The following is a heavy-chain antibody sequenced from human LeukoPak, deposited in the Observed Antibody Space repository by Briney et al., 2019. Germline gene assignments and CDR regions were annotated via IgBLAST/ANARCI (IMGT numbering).Heavy chain of an antibody. Sequence: PGGSLRLSCAASGFTFSHYWMHWVRQAPGKGLVWVSHINTDGSSTTYADSVKGRFTISRDNAKDTLFLQMDSQTADDTAVYYCVRDYNYGSGSPYGYYDYWGQGVLVTVTS. V-gene: IGHV3-74*01. CDR1: GFTFSHYW. D-gene: IGHD3-10*01. CDR2: INTDGSST. CDR3: VRDYNYGSGSPYGYYDY. J-gene: IGHJ4*02.